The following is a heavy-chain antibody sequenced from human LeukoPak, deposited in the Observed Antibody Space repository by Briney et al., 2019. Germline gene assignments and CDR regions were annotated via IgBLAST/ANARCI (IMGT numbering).Heavy chain of an antibody. CDR1: GFTFSSYS. CDR3: ARDLLDYYGSGTFHY. CDR2: ISSSSSTI. J-gene: IGHJ4*02. V-gene: IGHV3-48*04. Sequence: GGSLRLSCAASGFTFSSYSMNWVRQAPGKGLEWVSYISSSSSTIYYADSVKGRFTISRDNAKNSLYLQMNSLRAEDTAVYYCARDLLDYYGSGTFHYWGQGTLVTVSS. D-gene: IGHD3-10*01.